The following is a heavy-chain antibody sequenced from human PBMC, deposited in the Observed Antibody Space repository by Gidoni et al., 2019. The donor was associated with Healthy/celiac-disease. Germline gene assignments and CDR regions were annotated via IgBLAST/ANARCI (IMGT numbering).Heavy chain of an antibody. D-gene: IGHD3-10*01. Sequence: EVQLLESGGGLVQPGGSLRLSCAASGFPFSSYAMSWVRQAPGKGLGWVSDISGSGGSTYYADSVKGRFTISRDNSKNTLYLQMNSLRAEDTAVYYCAKVSSKFWEGFFDYWGQGTLVTVSS. J-gene: IGHJ4*02. CDR3: AKVSSKFWEGFFDY. CDR1: GFPFSSYA. V-gene: IGHV3-23*01. CDR2: ISGSGGST.